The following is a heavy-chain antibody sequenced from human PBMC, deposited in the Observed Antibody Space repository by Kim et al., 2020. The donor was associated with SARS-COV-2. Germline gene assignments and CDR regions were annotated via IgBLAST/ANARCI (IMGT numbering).Heavy chain of an antibody. CDR1: GFTFSNAW. CDR2: IKSKTDGGTT. CDR3: TTEYYYDSSGYYRTSYFFDF. V-gene: IGHV3-15*01. J-gene: IGHJ4*02. D-gene: IGHD3-22*01. Sequence: GGSLRLSCAASGFTFSNAWMSWVRQAPGKGLEWVGRIKSKTDGGTTDYAAPVKGRFTISRDDSKNTLYLQMNSLKTEDTAVYYCTTEYYYDSSGYYRTSYFFDFWGQGTLVPVSS.